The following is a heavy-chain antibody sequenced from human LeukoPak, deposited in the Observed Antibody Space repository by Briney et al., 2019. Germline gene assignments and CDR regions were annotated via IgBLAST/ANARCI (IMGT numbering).Heavy chain of an antibody. V-gene: IGHV4-30-4*08. D-gene: IGHD4-11*01. CDR2: IYYSGST. Sequence: SQTLSLTCTVSGGSISSGDYYWSWIRQPPGKGLEWIGYIYYSGSTYYNPSLKSRVTISVDTSKNQFSLKLSSVTAADTAVDYSARVVYSSYYYYYYMDVWGKGTTVTVSS. CDR1: GGSISSGDYY. J-gene: IGHJ6*03. CDR3: ARVVYSSYYYYYYMDV.